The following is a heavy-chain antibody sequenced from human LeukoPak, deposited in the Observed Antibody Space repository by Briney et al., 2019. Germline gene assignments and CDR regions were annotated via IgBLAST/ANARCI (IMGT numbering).Heavy chain of an antibody. D-gene: IGHD3-16*02. Sequence: ASVKVSCKASGYTFTSYDINWVRQATGHGLEWMGWMNPNSGNTGYAQKFQGRVTMTRNTSISTAYMELSSLRSEDTAVYYCARPTYVWGSYRYSGGDAFDIWGQGTMVTVSS. J-gene: IGHJ3*02. CDR2: MNPNSGNT. CDR3: ARPTYVWGSYRYSGGDAFDI. CDR1: GYTFTSYD. V-gene: IGHV1-8*01.